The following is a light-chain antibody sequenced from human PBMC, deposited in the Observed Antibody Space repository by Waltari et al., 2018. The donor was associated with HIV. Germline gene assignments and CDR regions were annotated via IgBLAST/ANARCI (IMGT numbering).Light chain of an antibody. CDR3: SSYTSSSTLYVV. J-gene: IGLJ2*01. V-gene: IGLV2-14*01. Sequence: QSALTQPASVSGSPGPSITIPSTGTSSAVGGYNYVSCSQQPPGKAPKLMIYEVSNRPSGVSNRFSGSKSGNTASLTISGLQAEDEADYYCSSYTSSSTLYVVFGGGTKLTVL. CDR1: SSAVGGYNY. CDR2: EVS.